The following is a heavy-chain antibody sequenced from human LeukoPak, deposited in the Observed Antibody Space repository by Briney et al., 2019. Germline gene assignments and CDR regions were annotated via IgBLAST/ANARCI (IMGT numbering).Heavy chain of an antibody. J-gene: IGHJ4*02. V-gene: IGHV1-2*02. CDR3: AREIPCSSSSCLDY. CDR1: GYTFTAYY. Sequence: ASVKVSCKASGYTFTAYYMHWVRQAPGQGLEWMGWINPHSGGTNFAQKSQGRVTMTRDTSITTAHMELSRLTSDDTATYYCAREIPCSSSSCLDYWGQGTLVTVSS. D-gene: IGHD2-2*01. CDR2: INPHSGGT.